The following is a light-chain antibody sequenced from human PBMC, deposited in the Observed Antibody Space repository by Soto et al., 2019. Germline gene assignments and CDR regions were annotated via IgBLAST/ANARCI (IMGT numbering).Light chain of an antibody. CDR1: SSDVGGYNY. CDR3: SPYSSSRTYVV. V-gene: IGLV2-14*01. J-gene: IGLJ2*01. Sequence: QSALTQPASVSGSPGQSITISCTGTSSDVGGYNYVSWYQQHPGKAPKLMIYDVSNRPSGVSNRFSGSKSGNTASLTISGLQGEEEADYYFSPYSSSRTYVVFGGGTKLTVL. CDR2: DVS.